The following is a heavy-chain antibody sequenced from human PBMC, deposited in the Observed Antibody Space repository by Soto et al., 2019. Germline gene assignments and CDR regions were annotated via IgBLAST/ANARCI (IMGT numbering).Heavy chain of an antibody. J-gene: IGHJ4*02. Sequence: XXTLSLTCTVSGGSISSYDGRWILQPPGKGLEWIGYIYYSGSTNYNPSLKSRVTISVDTSKNQFSLKPSSVTAADTAVYYCARSKWLLPDYWGQGTLVTVSS. CDR3: ARSKWLLPDY. CDR2: IYYSGST. CDR1: GGSISSYD. D-gene: IGHD3-22*01. V-gene: IGHV4-59*01.